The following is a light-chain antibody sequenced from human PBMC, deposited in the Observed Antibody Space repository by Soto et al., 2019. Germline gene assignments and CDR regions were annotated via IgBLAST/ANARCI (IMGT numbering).Light chain of an antibody. CDR2: EVS. J-gene: IGLJ2*01. V-gene: IGLV2-8*01. CDR1: SSDVGGSTY. CDR3: SSYAGSSNMI. Sequence: QSALTQPPSASGSPGQSVTISCTGTSSDVGGSTYVSWYQQHPGKAPKLMIYEVSRRPPEVPDRFSGSKSGNTASLTVSGLQSEDEADYYCSSYAGSSNMIFGGGTKVTVL.